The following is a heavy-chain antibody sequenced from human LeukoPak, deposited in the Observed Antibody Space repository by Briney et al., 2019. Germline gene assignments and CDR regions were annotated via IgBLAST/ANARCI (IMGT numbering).Heavy chain of an antibody. CDR2: INHSGST. Sequence: PSETLSLTCAVYGGSFSGYYWSWIRQPPGKGLEWIGEINHSGSTNYNPSLKSRVTISVDTSKNQFSLKLSSVTAADTAVYYCAGGRDYVWGSYRPFDYWGQGTLVTVSS. D-gene: IGHD3-16*02. V-gene: IGHV4-34*01. CDR1: GGSFSGYY. CDR3: AGGRDYVWGSYRPFDY. J-gene: IGHJ4*02.